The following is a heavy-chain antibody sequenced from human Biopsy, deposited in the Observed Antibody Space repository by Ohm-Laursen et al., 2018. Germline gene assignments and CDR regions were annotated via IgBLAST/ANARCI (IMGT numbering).Heavy chain of an antibody. CDR1: GGSISSYY. CDR3: ARDDAVTVIRGLYY. J-gene: IGHJ4*02. CDR2: IYYSGTT. Sequence: SETLSLTCIVSGGSISSYYWNWIRQPPGKGLEWIGYIYYSGTTDYSPSLKSRVTISIDKSKNQFFPKLSSVTAEDTAVYYCARDDAVTVIRGLYYWGQGALVTVSS. V-gene: IGHV4-59*01. D-gene: IGHD2-21*02.